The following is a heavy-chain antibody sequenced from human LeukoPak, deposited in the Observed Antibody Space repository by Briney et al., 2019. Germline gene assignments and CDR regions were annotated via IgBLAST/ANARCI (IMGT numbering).Heavy chain of an antibody. V-gene: IGHV4-59*01. D-gene: IGHD1-26*01. CDR3: ARYIVSYPHDAFDI. CDR1: GGSISSYY. CDR2: IYYGGST. Sequence: SETLSLTCTVSGGSISSYYWSWIRQPPGKGLEWIGYIYYGGSTSYNPSLKSRVTISVDTSKKQFSLKLSSVTAADTASYYCARYIVSYPHDAFDIWGQGTMVTVSS. J-gene: IGHJ3*02.